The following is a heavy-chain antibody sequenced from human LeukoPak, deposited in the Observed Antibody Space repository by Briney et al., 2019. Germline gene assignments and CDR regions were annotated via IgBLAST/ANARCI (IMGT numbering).Heavy chain of an antibody. J-gene: IGHJ2*01. CDR3: AALRGLQNWYFDL. CDR1: GSTFGSYN. D-gene: IGHD4-17*01. Sequence: GGSLRLSCAASGSTFGSYNINWVRQAPGKGLEWVSYISSGSGTIYYADSVKGRFTISRDNAKNSLFLQMNSLRAEDTAVYYCAALRGLQNWYFDLWGRGTLVTVSS. CDR2: ISSGSGTI. V-gene: IGHV3-48*01.